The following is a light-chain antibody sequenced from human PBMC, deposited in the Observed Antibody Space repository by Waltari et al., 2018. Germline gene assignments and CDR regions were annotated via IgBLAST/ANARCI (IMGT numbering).Light chain of an antibody. J-gene: IGLJ2*01. CDR2: QDS. V-gene: IGLV3-1*01. Sequence: SYELTQPPSVSVSPGQTASITCSGDNLGAKYACWYQQKPGQSPVLVIYQDSKRPYGIPERVSGSNSGNTATLTISGTQAMDEADYYCQAWDSSTVVFGGGTKLTVL. CDR3: QAWDSSTVV. CDR1: NLGAKY.